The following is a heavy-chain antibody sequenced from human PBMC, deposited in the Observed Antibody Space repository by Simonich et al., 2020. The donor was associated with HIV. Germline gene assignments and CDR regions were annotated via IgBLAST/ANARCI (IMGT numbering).Heavy chain of an antibody. CDR1: GGSFSGYY. V-gene: IGHV4-34*01. J-gene: IGHJ4*02. Sequence: QVQLQQWGAGLLKPSETLSLTCAVYGGSFSGYYWSSIRQHPGKGLEWIGKINHSGITNYKSSLNSRATISVDKSKNQFSLKLSSVTAADTAIYYCARRDRELILYFDYWGQGNLVTVSS. D-gene: IGHD3-3*01. CDR3: ARRDRELILYFDY. CDR2: INHSGIT.